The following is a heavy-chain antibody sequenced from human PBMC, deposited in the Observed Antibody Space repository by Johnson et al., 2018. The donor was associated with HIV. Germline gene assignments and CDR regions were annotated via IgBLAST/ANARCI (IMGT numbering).Heavy chain of an antibody. J-gene: IGHJ3*02. D-gene: IGHD1-26*01. CDR3: AREGGALDAFDI. V-gene: IGHV3-30-3*01. CDR1: GFTFSSYA. Sequence: QVQLVESGGGVVQPGRSLRLSCAASGFTFSSYAMHWVRQAPGKGLEWVAVISYDGSNKYYADSVKGRFTISRDNSKHTLYLQMNSLRAEDTAVYYCAREGGALDAFDIWGQGTMVTVSS. CDR2: ISYDGSNK.